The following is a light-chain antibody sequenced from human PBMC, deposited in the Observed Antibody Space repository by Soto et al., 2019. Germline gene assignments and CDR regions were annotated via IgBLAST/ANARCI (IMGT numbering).Light chain of an antibody. CDR2: GNS. CDR3: QSYDSSLSGSYV. V-gene: IGLV1-40*01. CDR1: SSNIGAGYD. J-gene: IGLJ1*01. Sequence: QSVLTQPPSVSGAPGQRRTISCTGSSSNIGAGYDVHWYQQLPGTAPKLLIYGNSNRPSGVPDRFSGSKSGTSASLAITGLQAEDEADYYCQSYDSSLSGSYVFGTGTKVTV.